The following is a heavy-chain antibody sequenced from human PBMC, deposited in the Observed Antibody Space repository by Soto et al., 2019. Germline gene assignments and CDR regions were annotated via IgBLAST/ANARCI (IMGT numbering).Heavy chain of an antibody. CDR2: ISSSGSTI. CDR3: ARDRRDSSGYYYHMSSWVAAFDI. D-gene: IGHD3-22*01. J-gene: IGHJ3*02. CDR1: GFTFSDYY. V-gene: IGHV3-11*01. Sequence: KSGGSLRLSCAASGFTFSDYYMSWIRQAPGKGLEWVSYISSSGSTIYYADSVKGRFTISRDNAKNSLYLQMNSLRAEDTAVYYCARDRRDSSGYYYHMSSWVAAFDIWGQGTMVTVSS.